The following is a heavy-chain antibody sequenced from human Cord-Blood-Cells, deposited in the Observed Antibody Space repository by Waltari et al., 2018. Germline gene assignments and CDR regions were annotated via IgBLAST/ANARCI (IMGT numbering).Heavy chain of an antibody. V-gene: IGHV1-69*01. J-gene: IGHJ5*02. Sequence: QVQLVLSGAEVKKPGSSVKVSCKASGGTFSSYAISWVRQAPGQGLEWMGGIIPMFGTANYAQKFQGRVTITADESTSTAYMELSSLRSEDTAVYYCARDRSIDIVATNWFDPWGQGTLVTVSS. CDR1: GGTFSSYA. D-gene: IGHD5-12*01. CDR3: ARDRSIDIVATNWFDP. CDR2: IIPMFGTA.